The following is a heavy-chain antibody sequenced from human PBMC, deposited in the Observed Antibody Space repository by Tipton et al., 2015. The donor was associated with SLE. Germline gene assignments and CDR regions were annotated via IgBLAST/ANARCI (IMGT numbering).Heavy chain of an antibody. D-gene: IGHD1-20*01. CDR1: GGSMSSHY. Sequence: GLVKPSETLSLTCTVSGGSMSSHYWSWIRQPPGEGLEWIGEIKHGGITNYNPSLKSRVTISGDTSKNQFSLKLSSVTAADTAVYYCARGVTGIVGEHWGQGTLVTVSS. CDR2: IKHGGIT. J-gene: IGHJ1*01. V-gene: IGHV4-34*01. CDR3: ARGVTGIVGEH.